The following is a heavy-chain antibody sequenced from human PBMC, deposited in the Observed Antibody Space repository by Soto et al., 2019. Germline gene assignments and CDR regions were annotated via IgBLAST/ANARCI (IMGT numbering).Heavy chain of an antibody. D-gene: IGHD2-21*02. CDR3: AKRAYCGGDWFAFDV. J-gene: IGHJ3*01. CDR1: GG. CDR2: FMPLFGTA. Sequence: QVQLVQSGAEVKKPGSSVRVSCKASGGINWVRQAPGHGLEWMGGFMPLFGTADYAQRFQGRVTITADELTTTAYMELRSLRSEDTAVYYCAKRAYCGGDWFAFDVWGQGTSVTVSS. V-gene: IGHV1-69*01.